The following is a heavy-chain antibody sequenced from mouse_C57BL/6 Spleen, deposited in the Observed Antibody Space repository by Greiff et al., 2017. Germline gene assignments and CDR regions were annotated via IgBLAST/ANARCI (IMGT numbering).Heavy chain of an antibody. CDR3: ARAHYYGSSYRYCDV. CDR1: GYTFTNYW. Sequence: QVQLQQSGAELVRPGTSVKMSCKASGYTFTNYWIGWAKQRPGHGLEWIGDIYPGGGYTKYHEQFKGQATLTADKSSSTAYMQFSGLTYEDSAIYYCARAHYYGSSYRYCDVWGTGTTVTVSS. CDR2: IYPGGGYT. D-gene: IGHD1-1*01. V-gene: IGHV1-63*01. J-gene: IGHJ1*03.